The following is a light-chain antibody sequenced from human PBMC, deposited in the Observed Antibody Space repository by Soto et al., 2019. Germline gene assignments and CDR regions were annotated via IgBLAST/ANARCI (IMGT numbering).Light chain of an antibody. J-gene: IGKJ1*01. CDR1: QSVSSY. CDR2: DAS. V-gene: IGKV3-11*01. CDR3: QQRSNWLWT. Sequence: EIVLTQSPATLSLSPGERATLSCRASQSVSSYLAWYQQKPGQAPRLLIYDASNRATGIPARFSGRGSGTDFTLTISRLEPEGFAVYYCQQRSNWLWTFGQGNKV.